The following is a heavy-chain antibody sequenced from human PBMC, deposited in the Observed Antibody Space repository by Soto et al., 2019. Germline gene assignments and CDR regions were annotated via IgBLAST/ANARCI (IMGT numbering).Heavy chain of an antibody. CDR3: AHSVVAGLGYYFDY. CDR2: IYWDHDK. Sequence: QITLKESGPTLVKPTQTLTLTCTFSGFSLSSTRVAVGWIRQPPGKALEWLALIYWDHDKRYSPFLKSRLTITKATSKNQVVLTMTNMDPVDTATYYCAHSVVAGLGYYFDYWGQGTLVTVSS. D-gene: IGHD6-19*01. J-gene: IGHJ4*02. CDR1: GFSLSSTRVA. V-gene: IGHV2-5*02.